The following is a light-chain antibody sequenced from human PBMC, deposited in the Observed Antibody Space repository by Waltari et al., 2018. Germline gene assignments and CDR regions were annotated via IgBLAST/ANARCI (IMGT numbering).Light chain of an antibody. J-gene: IGLJ3*02. CDR1: SSDVGLYNL. V-gene: IGLV2-23*02. Sequence: QSALTQPASVSGSPGQSITISCTGTSSDVGLYNLVSWYQQHPGKAPELVVYEVISRPSGVSNLFSASKSGNTVSPTISGSQAEDESDYYCCSYAGRNIWVFGGGTNLTVL. CDR2: EVI. CDR3: CSYAGRNIWV.